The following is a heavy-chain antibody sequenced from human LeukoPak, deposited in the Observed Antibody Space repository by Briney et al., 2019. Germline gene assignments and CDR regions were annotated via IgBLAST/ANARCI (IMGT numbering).Heavy chain of an antibody. D-gene: IGHD4-17*01. CDR2: STGSGGTT. J-gene: IGHJ6*02. CDR3: AKLQSDGLRTYYGMDV. CDR1: GFTFSGYL. Sequence: GGSLRLSCAASGFTFSGYLMNWVRQAPGRGLEWVSASTGSGGTTYYADSVMGRFTISRDNSKNTLYLQMNSLRAEDTAVYYCAKLQSDGLRTYYGMDVWGQGTTVTVSS. V-gene: IGHV3-23*01.